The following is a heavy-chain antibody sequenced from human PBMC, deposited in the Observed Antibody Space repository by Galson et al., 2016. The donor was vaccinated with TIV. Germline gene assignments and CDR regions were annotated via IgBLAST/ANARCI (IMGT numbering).Heavy chain of an antibody. D-gene: IGHD5/OR15-5a*01. Sequence: SLRLSCATSGFTFTSYAFAWVRQAPGQGLEWVSSISVSGGNTFYADSVKGRFTISRDNSENTVSLHMNSLGGEDTARYYCARDPRNIVSTRFYHWGQGILVTVSS. J-gene: IGHJ4*02. V-gene: IGHV3-23*01. CDR2: ISVSGGNT. CDR3: ARDPRNIVSTRFYH. CDR1: GFTFTSYA.